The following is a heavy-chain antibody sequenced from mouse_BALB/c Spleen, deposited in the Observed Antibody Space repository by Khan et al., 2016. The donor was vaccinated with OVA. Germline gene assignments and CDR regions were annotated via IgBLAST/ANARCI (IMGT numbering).Heavy chain of an antibody. CDR1: GYSITTDYA. CDR3: ARVYGGDFDY. Sequence: EVQLQESGPGLVKPSQSLSLTCTVTGYSITTDYAWNWIRQFPGNKLGWMGYISYSGNTKYNPFFKSRISITRDTSKNQFFLQLKSVTTEDTARYYCARVYGGDFDYWGQGTTLTVSS. CDR2: ISYSGNT. V-gene: IGHV3-2*02. D-gene: IGHD1-1*01. J-gene: IGHJ2*01.